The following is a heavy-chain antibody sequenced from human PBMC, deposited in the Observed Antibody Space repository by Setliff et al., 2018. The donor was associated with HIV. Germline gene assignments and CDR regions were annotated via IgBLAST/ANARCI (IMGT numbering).Heavy chain of an antibody. J-gene: IGHJ4*01. CDR1: GDSIRSNFNY. CDR2: IYHSGST. D-gene: IGHD6-13*01. Sequence: PSETLSLTCTVSGDSIRSNFNYWGWIRKPPGQGLEWIGTIYHSGSTYYNPSLKSRVTISVDTSKNQFSLKMSSVTAADPAVYYCARKAAALDYWGRGTLVTVSS. V-gene: IGHV4-39*07. CDR3: ARKAAALDY.